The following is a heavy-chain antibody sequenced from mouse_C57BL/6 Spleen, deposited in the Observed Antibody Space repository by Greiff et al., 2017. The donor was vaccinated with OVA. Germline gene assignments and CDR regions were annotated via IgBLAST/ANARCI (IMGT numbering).Heavy chain of an antibody. CDR3: TSYDSSY. CDR2: IDPETGGT. V-gene: IGHV1-15*01. J-gene: IGHJ2*01. Sequence: VQLQESGAELVRPGASVTLSCTASGYTFTDYEMHWVKQTPVHGLEWIGAIDPETGGTAYTQKFKGKAILTADTSSSTAYMELRSLTSEDSAVYYCTSYDSSYWGQGTTLTVSS. D-gene: IGHD1-1*01. CDR1: GYTFTDYE.